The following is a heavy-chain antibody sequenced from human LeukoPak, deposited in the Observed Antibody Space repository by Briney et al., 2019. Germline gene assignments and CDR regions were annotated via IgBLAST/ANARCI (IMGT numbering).Heavy chain of an antibody. D-gene: IGHD3-9*01. Sequence: SETLSLTCTVSGGFISSSNYYWGWIRQTPGKGLEWIGSIYSSGSTYYNPSLKSPFTISVDTSKNQFSLKLSSVTAADTAIYYCASHYDILTGLAYFDYWGQGTLVTVSS. CDR2: IYSSGST. CDR3: ASHYDILTGLAYFDY. CDR1: GGFISSSNYY. V-gene: IGHV4-39*07. J-gene: IGHJ4*02.